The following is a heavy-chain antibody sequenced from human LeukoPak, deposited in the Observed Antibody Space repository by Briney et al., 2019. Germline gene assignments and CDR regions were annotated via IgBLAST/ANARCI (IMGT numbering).Heavy chain of an antibody. Sequence: ASVKVSCKASGYTFTSYYMHWVRQAPGQGLEWMGIINPSGGSTSYAQKFQGRVTMTRDTSTSTVYMELSSLRSEDTAVSYCARATGPRASFDYWGQGTLVTVSS. J-gene: IGHJ4*02. V-gene: IGHV1-46*01. CDR2: INPSGGST. CDR3: ARATGPRASFDY. CDR1: GYTFTSYY.